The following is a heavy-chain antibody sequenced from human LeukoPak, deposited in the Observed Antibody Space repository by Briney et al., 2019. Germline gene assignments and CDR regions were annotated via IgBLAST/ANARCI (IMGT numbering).Heavy chain of an antibody. CDR2: ISDSGDST. Sequence: GGSLRLSCAVSGFTFSVYGMSWVRQAPGKGLEWVSGISDSGDSTYYADSVKGRFTVSRDNSKNTLSLQMNSLRAEDTAVYYCAKRLPYESNGYPLDYWGQGTLVTVSS. J-gene: IGHJ4*02. V-gene: IGHV3-23*01. CDR1: GFTFSVYG. D-gene: IGHD3-22*01. CDR3: AKRLPYESNGYPLDY.